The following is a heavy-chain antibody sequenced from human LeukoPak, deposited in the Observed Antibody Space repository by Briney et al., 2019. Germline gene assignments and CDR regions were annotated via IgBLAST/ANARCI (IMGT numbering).Heavy chain of an antibody. CDR2: IYFSGST. Sequence: SETPCLSPTVSGDSLTIGSSYSGSIRQPPGDWLGWSGNIYFSGSTYYNPSLRSRLTISLDTSKNQFSLTLSSVTAADTAVYYCARLQYYYDSNGYYSLYYFDYWGQGTVVTVSS. J-gene: IGHJ4*02. V-gene: IGHV4-39*01. CDR1: GDSLTIGSSY. D-gene: IGHD3-22*01. CDR3: ARLQYYYDSNGYYSLYYFDY.